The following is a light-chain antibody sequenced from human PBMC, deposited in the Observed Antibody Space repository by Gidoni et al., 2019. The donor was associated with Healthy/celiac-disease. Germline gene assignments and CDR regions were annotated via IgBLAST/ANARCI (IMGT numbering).Light chain of an antibody. V-gene: IGKV1-39*01. Sequence: DIQITKSPSSLSASVGDRVTITCRGSQSITSYLNWYQQKPGKAPKLLIYAASSLQSGVPSRFSGSGSGTDLTLTINSLQPEDFATYYCQQSYSTPEFTFGPGTKVDIK. CDR2: AAS. CDR3: QQSYSTPEFT. J-gene: IGKJ3*01. CDR1: QSITSY.